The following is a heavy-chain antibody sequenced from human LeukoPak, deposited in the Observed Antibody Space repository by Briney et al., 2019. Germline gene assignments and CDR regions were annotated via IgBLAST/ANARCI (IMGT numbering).Heavy chain of an antibody. D-gene: IGHD2-2*01. CDR1: VYTFSNYD. J-gene: IGHJ5*02. CDR2: MNPNSGNT. Sequence: GASVTVSSTTSVYTFSNYDVNWVRQAPGQGGEGMGWMNPNSGNTGYALQFQGRVTMSSDTSISTAYMELSSLRSDDTAVYFCAKAVRHQLLSDHWCQGTLVTVSS. CDR3: AKAVRHQLLSDH. V-gene: IGHV1-8*01.